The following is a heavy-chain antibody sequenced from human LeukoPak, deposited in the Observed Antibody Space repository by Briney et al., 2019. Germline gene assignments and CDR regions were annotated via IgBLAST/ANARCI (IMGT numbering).Heavy chain of an antibody. CDR3: VRDPGWGAFDI. Sequence: GGSLRLSCAASGFTFSNFWMSWVRQAPGKGLEWVAIINPDGSTTGYVDSVKGRFTISRDNAKNSLCLQLNSLRAEDTAVYYCVRDPGWGAFDIWGQGTMDTVSS. CDR2: INPDGSTT. CDR1: GFTFSNFW. J-gene: IGHJ3*02. V-gene: IGHV3-7*01. D-gene: IGHD3-16*01.